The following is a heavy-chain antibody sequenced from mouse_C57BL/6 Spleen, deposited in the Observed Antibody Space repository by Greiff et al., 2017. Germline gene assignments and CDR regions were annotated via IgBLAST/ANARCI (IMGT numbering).Heavy chain of an antibody. Sequence: EVNVVESGGGLVKPGGSLKLSCAASGFTFSDYGMHWVRQAPEKGLEWVAYISSGSSTIYYADTVKGRFTISRDNAKNTLFLQMTSLRSEDTAMYYCARPYYYGSSWAMDYWGQGTSVTVSS. CDR1: GFTFSDYG. CDR2: ISSGSSTI. J-gene: IGHJ4*01. V-gene: IGHV5-17*01. CDR3: ARPYYYGSSWAMDY. D-gene: IGHD1-1*01.